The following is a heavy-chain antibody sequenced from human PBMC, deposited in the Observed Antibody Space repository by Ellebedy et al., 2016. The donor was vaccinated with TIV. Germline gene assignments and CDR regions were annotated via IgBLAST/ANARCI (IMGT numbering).Heavy chain of an antibody. D-gene: IGHD4-17*01. Sequence: SLKISCAASGFRFEDFAMHWVRQAPGKGLEWVSFINWNSAKIAYADSVKGRFTIPRDNAKNSLHLQMNGLRDEDTAVYYCARHTDYALDYWGQGALVTVSS. CDR3: ARHTDYALDY. V-gene: IGHV3-9*01. CDR2: INWNSAKI. J-gene: IGHJ4*02. CDR1: GFRFEDFA.